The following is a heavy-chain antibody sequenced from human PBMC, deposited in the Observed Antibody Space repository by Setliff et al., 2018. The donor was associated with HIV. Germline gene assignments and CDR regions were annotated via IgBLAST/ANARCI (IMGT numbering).Heavy chain of an antibody. CDR2: ISDSGGST. D-gene: IGHD2-15*01. CDR1: GFTFSSFA. CDR3: ARDFCGSSCSSGYGYFDH. Sequence: PGGSLRLSCAASGFTFSSFAMTWVRQAPGKGLEWVSGISDSGGSTYYADFVKGRFTISRDNSKDTLYLRLNSLRAEDTAVYYCARDFCGSSCSSGYGYFDHWGQGTLVTVSS. V-gene: IGHV3-23*01. J-gene: IGHJ4*02.